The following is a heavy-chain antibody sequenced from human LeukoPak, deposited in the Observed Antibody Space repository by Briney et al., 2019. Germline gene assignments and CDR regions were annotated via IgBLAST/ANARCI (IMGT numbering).Heavy chain of an antibody. D-gene: IGHD2-21*02. CDR2: IYYSGST. CDR1: GGSISSYY. V-gene: IGHV4-59*01. CDR3: ARVDGDCPQYYYMDV. J-gene: IGHJ6*03. Sequence: PSETLSLTCTVSGGSISSYYWSWIRQPPGKGLEWIGYIYYSGSTNYNPSLKSRVTISVDTSKNQFSLKLSSVTAADTAVYYCARVDGDCPQYYYMDVWGKGTTVTVSS.